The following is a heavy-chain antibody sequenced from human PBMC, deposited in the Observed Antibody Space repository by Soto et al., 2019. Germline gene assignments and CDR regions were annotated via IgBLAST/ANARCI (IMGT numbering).Heavy chain of an antibody. V-gene: IGHV3-30*18. Sequence: LRLSCAASGFTFSSYGMHWVRQAPGKGLEWVAVISYDGSNKYYADSVKGRFTISRDNSKNTLYLQMNSLRAEDTAVYYCAKALSGDSNDYWGQGTLVTVSS. CDR3: AKALSGDSNDY. D-gene: IGHD4-17*01. CDR1: GFTFSSYG. CDR2: ISYDGSNK. J-gene: IGHJ4*02.